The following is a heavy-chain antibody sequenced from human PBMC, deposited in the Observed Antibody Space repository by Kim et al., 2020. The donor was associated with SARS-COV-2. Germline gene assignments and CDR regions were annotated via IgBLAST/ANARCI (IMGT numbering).Heavy chain of an antibody. V-gene: IGHV3-23*01. CDR3: AKGWSLVTTTALDH. J-gene: IGHJ4*02. D-gene: IGHD4-17*01. CDR1: GFTFRSYA. CDR2: IRGNAAGS. Sequence: GGSLRLSCAASGFTFRSYAMAWVRQTPGKGLEWISSIRGNAAGSYYADSVKGPFTISRDNSENALFLQMSALRAEDTAIYYCAKGWSLVTTTALDHWGQGTLVTVSS.